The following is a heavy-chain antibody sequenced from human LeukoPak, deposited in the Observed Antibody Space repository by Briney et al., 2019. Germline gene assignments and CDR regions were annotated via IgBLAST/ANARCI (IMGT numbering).Heavy chain of an antibody. D-gene: IGHD5-18*01. CDR3: AIVDTAMVNIDY. CDR2: MNPNSGNT. J-gene: IGHJ4*02. Sequence: ASVKVSCKASGYTFTGYYMHWVRQAPGQGLEWMGWMNPNSGNTGYAQKFQGRVTITRNTSISTAYMELSSLRSEDTAVYYCAIVDTAMVNIDYWGQGTLVTVSS. V-gene: IGHV1-8*03. CDR1: GYTFTGYY.